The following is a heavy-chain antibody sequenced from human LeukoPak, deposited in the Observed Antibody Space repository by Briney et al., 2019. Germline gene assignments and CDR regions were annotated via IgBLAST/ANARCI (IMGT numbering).Heavy chain of an antibody. CDR3: ARGGSRGWPYRQNLPGSYYGFFDY. CDR1: GGSISGYY. V-gene: IGHV4-4*07. Sequence: SETLFLTCTVSGGSISGYYWNWIRQPAGKGLEWIGRLYTSESGNTNYKNYNPSLGSRVTVSVDTSKNHFSLKLSSVTAADTAVYYCARGGSRGWPYRQNLPGSYYGFFDYWGQGTLVTVSS. CDR2: LYTSESGNTNYK. D-gene: IGHD1-26*01. J-gene: IGHJ4*02.